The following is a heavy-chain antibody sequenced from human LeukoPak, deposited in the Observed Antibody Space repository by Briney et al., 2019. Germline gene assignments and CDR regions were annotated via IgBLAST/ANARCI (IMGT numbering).Heavy chain of an antibody. D-gene: IGHD2-8*02. CDR3: ARSAGGNYFDY. J-gene: IGHJ4*02. CDR2: ISSGTNYI. CDR1: GFTFDNYN. V-gene: IGHV3-21*01. Sequence: GGXLRLSCAASGFTFDNYNMNWVRQAPGKGLEWVSSISSGTNYIFYADSVKGRFTVTKDTALNSLSLQMNSLRADDTAVYYCARSAGGNYFDYWDQGTLVTVSS.